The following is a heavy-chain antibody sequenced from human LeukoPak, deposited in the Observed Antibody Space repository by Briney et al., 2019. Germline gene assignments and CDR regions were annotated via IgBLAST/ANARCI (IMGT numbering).Heavy chain of an antibody. D-gene: IGHD3-10*01. Sequence: ASVKVSCKASGYTFTSHDINWVRQAPGQGLEWMGWMNPNSGNTGYAQKFQGRVTMTRNTSISTAYMELSSLRSEDTAVYYCASAMGSGSDYFDYWGQGTLVTVSS. CDR3: ASAMGSGSDYFDY. CDR2: MNPNSGNT. V-gene: IGHV1-8*01. CDR1: GYTFTSHD. J-gene: IGHJ4*02.